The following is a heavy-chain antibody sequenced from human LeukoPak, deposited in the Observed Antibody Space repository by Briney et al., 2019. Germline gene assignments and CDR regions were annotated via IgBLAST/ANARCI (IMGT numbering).Heavy chain of an antibody. Sequence: PSETLSLTCAVYGGSFSGYYWSWIRQPPGKGLEWIGEINHSGSTNYNPSLKSRVTISVDTSKNQFSLKLTSVTAADTAVYYCARTGTGRYAFDIWGQGTVVTVSS. CDR1: GGSFSGYY. J-gene: IGHJ3*02. V-gene: IGHV4-34*01. CDR3: ARTGTGRYAFDI. D-gene: IGHD1-1*01. CDR2: INHSGST.